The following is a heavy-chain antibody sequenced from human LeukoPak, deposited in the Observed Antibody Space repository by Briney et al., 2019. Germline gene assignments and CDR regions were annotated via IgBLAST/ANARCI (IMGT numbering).Heavy chain of an antibody. V-gene: IGHV3-30*18. D-gene: IGHD6-19*01. Sequence: PGGSLRLSCAASGFTFSSYGMHWVRQAPGKGLEWVAVISYDGRNKYYADSVKGRFTISRDNSKNTLYLQMNSLRAEDTAVYYCAKGDSSGWSGDDAFDIWGQGTMVTVSS. CDR1: GFTFSSYG. CDR2: ISYDGRNK. J-gene: IGHJ3*02. CDR3: AKGDSSGWSGDDAFDI.